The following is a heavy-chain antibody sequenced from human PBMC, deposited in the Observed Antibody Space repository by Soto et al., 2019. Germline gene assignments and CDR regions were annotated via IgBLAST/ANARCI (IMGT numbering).Heavy chain of an antibody. CDR2: ISSDGSST. V-gene: IGHV3-74*01. CDR1: GFTFSNYW. Sequence: GGSLRLSCVASGFTFSNYWMHWVRQAPGKGLEWVSRISSDGSSTTYADSVKGRFTISRDNAENSLHLQMNSLRAEDTAVYYCARVRFCCDNRCYSWFDSWGQRTLVTVSS. D-gene: IGHD2-15*01. CDR3: ARVRFCCDNRCYSWFDS. J-gene: IGHJ5*01.